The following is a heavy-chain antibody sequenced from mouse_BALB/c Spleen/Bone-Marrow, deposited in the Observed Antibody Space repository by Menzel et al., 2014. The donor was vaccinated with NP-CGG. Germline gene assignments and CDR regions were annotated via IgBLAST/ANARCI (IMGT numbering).Heavy chain of an antibody. D-gene: IGHD2-1*01. Sequence: VKLEESGAELVRPGASVKLSCKASGYSFTSYWMNWVKQRPGQGLEWIGMIHPSDSDTRLNQKFKDKATLTVDKSSSTDYMRLSSATAEDSAVYYGERDGNYVAAYWGQGTLVTVSA. J-gene: IGHJ3*01. CDR2: IHPSDSDT. CDR3: ERDGNYVAAY. V-gene: IGHV1S82*01. CDR1: GYSFTSYW.